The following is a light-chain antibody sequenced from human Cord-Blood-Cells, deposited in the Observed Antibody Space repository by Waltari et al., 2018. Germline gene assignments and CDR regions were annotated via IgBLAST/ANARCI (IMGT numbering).Light chain of an antibody. Sequence: DIQMTQSPSSLSASVGDRDTITCRASQSISSYLNWYQQKPGKAPKLLIYAASSLQSGFPSRFSGSGSGTDFTLTISSLQPEDFATYYCQQSYSTPFTFGPGTKVDIK. V-gene: IGKV1-39*01. CDR3: QQSYSTPFT. J-gene: IGKJ3*01. CDR2: AAS. CDR1: QSISSY.